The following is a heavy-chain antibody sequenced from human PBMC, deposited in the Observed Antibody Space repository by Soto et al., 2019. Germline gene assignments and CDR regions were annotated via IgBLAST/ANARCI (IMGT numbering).Heavy chain of an antibody. CDR2: ISYEGSNK. Sequence: QVQLVESGGGVVQPGRSLRLSCAASGFTFSSYGMHWVRQAPGKGLEWVAVISYEGSNKYYADSVKGRFTISRDNSKNTLYLQMNSLRAEDTAVYYCAKGWPNRIVVVPAAMDYWGQGTLVTVSS. V-gene: IGHV3-30*18. CDR3: AKGWPNRIVVVPAAMDY. D-gene: IGHD2-2*01. J-gene: IGHJ4*02. CDR1: GFTFSSYG.